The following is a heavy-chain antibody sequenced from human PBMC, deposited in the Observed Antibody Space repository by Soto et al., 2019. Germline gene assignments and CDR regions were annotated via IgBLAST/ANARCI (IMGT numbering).Heavy chain of an antibody. CDR3: AKDERFVEWLLSF. CDR1: GFTFSSYA. D-gene: IGHD3-3*01. J-gene: IGHJ4*02. Sequence: EVQLLESGGGLVQPGGSLRLSCAASGFTFSSYAMSWVRQAPGKWLEWVSAISGSGGSTYYADSVKGRFTISRDNSKTALYLQTNGLRAEDTAVYDFAKDERFVEWLLSFWRQGTLVTVSS. CDR2: ISGSGGST. V-gene: IGHV3-23*01.